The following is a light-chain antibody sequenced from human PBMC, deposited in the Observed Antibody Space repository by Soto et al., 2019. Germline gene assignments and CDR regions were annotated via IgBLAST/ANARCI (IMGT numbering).Light chain of an antibody. CDR2: AAS. CDR3: QQYGSSPYT. CDR1: QSVSNNY. Sequence: EIVLTQSPGTLSLSPGERATLSCRASQSVSNNYLAWHQQKPGQAPRLLIYAASSRAAGIPDRFSGSGSGTDFTLTISRLEPEDFAVYFCQQYGSSPYTFGQGAKLEIK. V-gene: IGKV3-20*01. J-gene: IGKJ2*01.